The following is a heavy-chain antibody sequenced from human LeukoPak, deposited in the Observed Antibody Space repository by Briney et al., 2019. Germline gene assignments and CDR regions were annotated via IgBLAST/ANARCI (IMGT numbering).Heavy chain of an antibody. CDR2: IYYSGST. D-gene: IGHD2-2*01. CDR1: GGSISSYY. Sequence: PSETLSLSCTVSGGSISSYYWSWIRQPPGKGLEWIGYIYYSGSTYYNPSLKSRVTISVDTSKNQFSLKLSSVTAADTAVYYCARVDGSSTSYYGMDVWGQGTTVTVSS. J-gene: IGHJ6*02. V-gene: IGHV4-59*06. CDR3: ARVDGSSTSYYGMDV.